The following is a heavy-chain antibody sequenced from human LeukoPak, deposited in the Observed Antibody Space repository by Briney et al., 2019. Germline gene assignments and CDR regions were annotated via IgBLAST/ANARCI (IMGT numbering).Heavy chain of an antibody. J-gene: IGHJ6*03. Sequence: ASVKVSCKASGYTFTGYYMHWVRQAPGQGLEWMGWINPNSGGTNYAQKFQGRVTMTRDTSISTAYMELSRLRSDDTAVYYCARVSVSSGYFYYYYYMDVWGKGTTVTISS. CDR2: INPNSGGT. CDR1: GYTFTGYY. V-gene: IGHV1-2*02. D-gene: IGHD3-22*01. CDR3: ARVSVSSGYFYYYYYMDV.